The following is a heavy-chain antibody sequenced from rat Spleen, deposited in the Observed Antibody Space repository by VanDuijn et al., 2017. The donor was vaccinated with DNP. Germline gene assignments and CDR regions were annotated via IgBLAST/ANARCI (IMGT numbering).Heavy chain of an antibody. Sequence: EVQLVESGGGLVQPGRSLKLSCAASGFTFSDYYMAWVRQAPTKGLEWVASISYDGGSTYYRDSVKGRFTISRDNAKSSLYLQMNSLKSEDTATYYCARHSPWDILRVSSFDYWGQGVMVTVSS. CDR2: ISYDGGST. CDR3: ARHSPWDILRVSSFDY. V-gene: IGHV5-20*01. D-gene: IGHD1-9*01. J-gene: IGHJ2*01. CDR1: GFTFSDYY.